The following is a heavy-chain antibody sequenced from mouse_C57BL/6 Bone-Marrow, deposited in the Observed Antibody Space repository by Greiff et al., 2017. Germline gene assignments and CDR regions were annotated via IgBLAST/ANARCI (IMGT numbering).Heavy chain of an antibody. Sequence: EVKVEESGGGLVQPGGSMKLSCAASGFTFSDAWMDWVRQSPEKGLEWVAEIRNKANNHATYYAESVKGRFTISRDDSKSSDYLQMNSLRAEDTGIYYCTRDGNDGFDYWGQGTTLTVSS. V-gene: IGHV6-6*01. CDR1: GFTFSDAW. CDR2: IRNKANNHAT. CDR3: TRDGNDGFDY. D-gene: IGHD2-2*01. J-gene: IGHJ2*01.